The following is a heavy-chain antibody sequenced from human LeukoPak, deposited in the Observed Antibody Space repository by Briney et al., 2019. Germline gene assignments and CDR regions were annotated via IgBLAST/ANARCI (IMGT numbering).Heavy chain of an antibody. D-gene: IGHD6-19*01. V-gene: IGHV3-21*01. CDR1: GFTFSSYS. CDR2: ISSSSSYI. Sequence: GGSLRLSCAASGFTFSSYSMNWVRQAPGKGLKWVSSISSSSSYIYYADSVKGRFTISRDNAKNSLYLQMNSLRAEDTAVYYCARRRRSSVAGDDYWGQGTLVTVSS. J-gene: IGHJ4*02. CDR3: ARRRRSSVAGDDY.